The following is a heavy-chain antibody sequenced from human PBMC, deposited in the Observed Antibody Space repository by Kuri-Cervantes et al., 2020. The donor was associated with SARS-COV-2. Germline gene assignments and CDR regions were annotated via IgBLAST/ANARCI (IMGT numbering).Heavy chain of an antibody. D-gene: IGHD3-22*01. Sequence: LSLTCAASGFTFSSYSMNWVRQAPGKGLEWVSSISSSSSYIYYADSVKGRFTISRDNAKNSLYLQMNSLRAEDTAVYFCARDQSYYDSSGYMARWFDPWGQGTLVTVSS. V-gene: IGHV3-21*01. CDR2: ISSSSSYI. CDR1: GFTFSSYS. CDR3: ARDQSYYDSSGYMARWFDP. J-gene: IGHJ5*02.